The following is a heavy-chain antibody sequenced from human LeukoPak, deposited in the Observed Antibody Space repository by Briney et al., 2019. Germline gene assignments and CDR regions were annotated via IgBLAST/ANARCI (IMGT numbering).Heavy chain of an antibody. Sequence: PGGSLKLSCTASRFTFSSYGMSWVRQAPGKGLEWVASISGGGSTTYNTDAVKGRFTISRDYSKSTVSLQMSSLRVEDTAVYYCAGSRFCSSKSCYPQYWGQGTLVTVSS. J-gene: IGHJ4*02. V-gene: IGHV3-23*01. CDR3: AGSRFCSSKSCYPQY. CDR2: ISGGGSTT. CDR1: RFTFSSYG. D-gene: IGHD2-2*01.